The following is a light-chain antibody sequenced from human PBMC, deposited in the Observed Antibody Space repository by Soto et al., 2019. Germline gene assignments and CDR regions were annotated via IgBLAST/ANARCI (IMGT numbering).Light chain of an antibody. Sequence: QSVLTQPPSVSAAPGQRVTISCSGSSSNIANNYVSWFQQVPGTAPTLLIYDTSQRLSGIPDRFSGSKSGTSATLGITGLPTGDEADYYCGTWDSSLSAYVFGSGTKLTVL. V-gene: IGLV1-51*01. CDR1: SSNIANNY. CDR2: DTS. CDR3: GTWDSSLSAYV. J-gene: IGLJ1*01.